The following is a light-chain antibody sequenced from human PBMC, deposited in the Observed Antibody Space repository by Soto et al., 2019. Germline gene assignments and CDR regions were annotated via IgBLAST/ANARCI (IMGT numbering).Light chain of an antibody. CDR1: SSDVGGYNF. CDR2: EVS. Sequence: QSALTQPASVSGSPGQSITISCTGTSSDVGGYNFVSWYQQHPGKAPKLMIYEVSRRPSGVPDRFSGSKSGSTASLTVSGLQAEDEADYYCSSYAGSNSWVFGGGTKLTVL. CDR3: SSYAGSNSWV. J-gene: IGLJ3*02. V-gene: IGLV2-8*01.